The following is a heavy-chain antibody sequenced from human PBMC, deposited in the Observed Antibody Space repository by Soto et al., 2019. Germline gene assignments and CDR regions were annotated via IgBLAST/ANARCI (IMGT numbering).Heavy chain of an antibody. CDR2: ISGSGGST. Sequence: EVQLLESGGGLVQPGGSLRLSCAASGCTFSSYAMSWVLQAPGKGLEWVAAISGSGGSTYYADSVKGRFTISRDNSKNTLYLQMNSLRAEDTAVYYCAKELGRRASVWGSYPVIPWGKGPLVTVSS. V-gene: IGHV3-23*01. D-gene: IGHD3-16*01. J-gene: IGHJ5*02. CDR1: GCTFSSYA. CDR3: AKELGRRASVWGSYPVIP.